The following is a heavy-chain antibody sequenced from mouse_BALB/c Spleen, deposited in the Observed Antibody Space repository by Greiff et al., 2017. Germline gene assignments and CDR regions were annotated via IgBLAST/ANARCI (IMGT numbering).Heavy chain of an antibody. CDR3: ASNPQGWFLLG. D-gene: IGHD2-3*01. CDR2: ISSGGST. CDR1: GFTFRSYA. Sequence: EVKLVESGGGLVKPGGSLKLSCAASGFTFRSYAMSWVRQTPEKRLEWVASISSGGSTYYPDSVKGRFTISRDNARNILYLLMSSLRSEDTAMYYCASNPQGWFLLGWGQGTTLTVSS. V-gene: IGHV5-6-5*01. J-gene: IGHJ2*01.